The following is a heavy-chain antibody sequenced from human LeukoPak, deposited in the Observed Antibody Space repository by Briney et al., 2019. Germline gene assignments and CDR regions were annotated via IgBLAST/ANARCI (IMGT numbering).Heavy chain of an antibody. CDR3: ANSSRPHWFDP. CDR2: IYYTGST. J-gene: IGHJ5*02. Sequence: PSETLSLTCTVSGGSINSYYWSWIRQPPGKGLEWIGYIYYTGSTNYNPSLKSRVTISIDTSKNQFSLNLSSVTAVDTAVYYCANSSRPHWFDPWGQGTLVTVSS. V-gene: IGHV4-59*01. CDR1: GGSINSYY. D-gene: IGHD6-13*01.